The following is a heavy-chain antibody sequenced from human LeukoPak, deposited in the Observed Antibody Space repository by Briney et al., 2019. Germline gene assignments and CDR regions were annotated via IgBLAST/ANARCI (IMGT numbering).Heavy chain of an antibody. Sequence: GGSLRLSCAASGFTFSSYSMNWVRQAPGKGLEWVSSISSSSSYIYYADSVKGRFTISRDNAKNSLYLQMNSLRAEDTAVYYCARDSGSGYFDYWGQGALVTVSS. CDR1: GFTFSSYS. CDR3: ARDSGSGYFDY. J-gene: IGHJ4*02. V-gene: IGHV3-21*01. D-gene: IGHD6-25*01. CDR2: ISSSSSYI.